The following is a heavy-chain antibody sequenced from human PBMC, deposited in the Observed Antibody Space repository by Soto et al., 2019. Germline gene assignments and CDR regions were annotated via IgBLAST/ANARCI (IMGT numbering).Heavy chain of an antibody. D-gene: IGHD1-7*01. V-gene: IGHV3-33*01. CDR2: IWYDGSNK. J-gene: IGHJ4*02. Sequence: QVQLVESGGGVVQPGRSLRLSCAASGFTFSSYGMHWVRQAPGKGLEWVAVIWYDGSNKYYADSVKGRFTISRDNSKNTLYLQMNSLRAEDTAVYYCARDGRYNWKYGRFDYWGQGTLVTVSS. CDR1: GFTFSSYG. CDR3: ARDGRYNWKYGRFDY.